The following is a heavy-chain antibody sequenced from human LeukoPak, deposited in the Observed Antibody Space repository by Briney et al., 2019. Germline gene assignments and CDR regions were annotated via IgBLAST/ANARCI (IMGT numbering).Heavy chain of an antibody. CDR1: GGSISSYY. CDR3: AKAAGENVVVPAASF. CDR2: IYYSGST. D-gene: IGHD2-2*01. V-gene: IGHV4-59*01. Sequence: PSETLSLTCTVSGGSISSYYWSWIRQPPGKGLEWIGYIYYSGSTNYNPSLKSRVTISVDTSKNQFSLKLSSATAADTAIYYCAKAAGENVVVPAASFWGQGTLVTVSS. J-gene: IGHJ4*02.